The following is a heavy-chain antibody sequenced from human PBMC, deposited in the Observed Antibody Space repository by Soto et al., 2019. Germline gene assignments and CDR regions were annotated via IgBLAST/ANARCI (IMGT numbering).Heavy chain of an antibody. CDR1: GFTFSSYA. Sequence: QVQLVESGGGVVQPGRSLRLYCAASGFTFSSYAMHWVRQAPGKGLEWVAVISYDGSNKYYADSVKGRFTISRDNSKNTLYLQMNSLRAEDTAVYYCARSSGPHGPFDYWGQGTLVTVSS. D-gene: IGHD6-19*01. CDR2: ISYDGSNK. V-gene: IGHV3-30-3*01. CDR3: ARSSGPHGPFDY. J-gene: IGHJ4*02.